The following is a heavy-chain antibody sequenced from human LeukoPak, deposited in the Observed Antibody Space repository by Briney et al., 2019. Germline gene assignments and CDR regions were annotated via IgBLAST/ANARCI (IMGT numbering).Heavy chain of an antibody. V-gene: IGHV3-7*01. CDR2: IKQDGSEK. CDR1: GFTLSSYW. J-gene: IGHJ4*02. CDR3: ARWYSSSSWGY. Sequence: PGGSLRLSCAASGFTLSSYWMSWVRQAPGKGLEWVANIKQDGSEKYYVDSVKGRFTISRDNAKNSLYLQMNSLRAEDTAVYYCARWYSSSSWGYWGQGTLVTVSS. D-gene: IGHD6-6*01.